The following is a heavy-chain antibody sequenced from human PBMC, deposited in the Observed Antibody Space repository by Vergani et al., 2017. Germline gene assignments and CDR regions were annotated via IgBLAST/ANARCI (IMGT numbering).Heavy chain of an antibody. D-gene: IGHD3-10*01. V-gene: IGHV3-66*01. Sequence: EVQLLESGGGLVQPGGSLRLSCAASGFTVSSNYMSWVRQAPGKGLEWVSVIYSGGSTYYADSVKGRFTISRDNSKNTLYLQMNSLRAEDTAVYYCATSSDGSGSYYYYGMDVWGQGTTVTVSS. CDR1: GFTVSSNY. CDR2: IYSGGST. J-gene: IGHJ6*02. CDR3: ATSSDGSGSYYYYGMDV.